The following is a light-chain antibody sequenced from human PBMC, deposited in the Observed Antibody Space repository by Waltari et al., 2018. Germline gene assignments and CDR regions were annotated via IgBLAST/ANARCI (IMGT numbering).Light chain of an antibody. J-gene: IGKJ4*01. CDR1: QGVRSY. V-gene: IGKV3-11*01. Sequence: EIVLTQSPATLSLSPGERATLPCRASQGVRSYLAWYQQKPGQAPRLLIYDASNRATGIPARFSGSGSGTDFTLTISSLEPEDFAVYYCQQRSNWPLTFGGGTKVEIK. CDR3: QQRSNWPLT. CDR2: DAS.